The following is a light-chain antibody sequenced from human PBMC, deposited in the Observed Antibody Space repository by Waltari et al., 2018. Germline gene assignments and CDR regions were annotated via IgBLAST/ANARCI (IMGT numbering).Light chain of an antibody. Sequence: DIQMTQAPSTLSASVGDRVPITCRASQSISSWLAWYQQKPGKAPKLLIYKASSLEGGVPSRFSGSGSGTEFTLTISSLQPDDFATYYCQQYNSYPVTFGQGTKVEIK. CDR1: QSISSW. V-gene: IGKV1-5*03. J-gene: IGKJ1*01. CDR2: KAS. CDR3: QQYNSYPVT.